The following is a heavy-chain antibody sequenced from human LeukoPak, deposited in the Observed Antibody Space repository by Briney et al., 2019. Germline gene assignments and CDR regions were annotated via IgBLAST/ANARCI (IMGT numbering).Heavy chain of an antibody. J-gene: IGHJ4*02. D-gene: IGHD6-19*01. CDR2: ISSNGGST. Sequence: GGSLRLSCSASGFTFSSYAMRWVRQAPGKGLEYVSVISSNGGSTYYADSVKGRFTISRDNSKNTLYMQMNSLRAEDTAVYYCAKGNSGWYDYWGQGTLVTVSS. CDR3: AKGNSGWYDY. CDR1: GFTFSSYA. V-gene: IGHV3-64*04.